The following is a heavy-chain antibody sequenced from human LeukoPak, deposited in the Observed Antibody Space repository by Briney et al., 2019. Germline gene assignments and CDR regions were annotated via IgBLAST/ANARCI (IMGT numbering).Heavy chain of an antibody. Sequence: SETLSLTCTVSGGSISSGDYCWSWIRQPPGKGLEWIGYIYYSGSTYYNPSLKSRVTISVDTSKNQFSLKLSSVTAADTAVYYCARADILTGYYSLVDYWGQGTLVTVSS. CDR3: ARADILTGYYSLVDY. V-gene: IGHV4-30-4*01. D-gene: IGHD3-9*01. CDR1: GGSISSGDYC. J-gene: IGHJ4*02. CDR2: IYYSGST.